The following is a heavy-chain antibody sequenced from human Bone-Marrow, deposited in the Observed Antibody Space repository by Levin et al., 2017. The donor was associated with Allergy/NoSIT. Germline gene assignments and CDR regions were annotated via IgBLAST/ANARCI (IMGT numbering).Heavy chain of an antibody. CDR3: ARLNYSDSLNLYGMDV. CDR1: GDSFTSTTPY. CDR2: INYSGTT. V-gene: IGHV4-39*01. J-gene: IGHJ6*02. Sequence: ASETLSLTCSVSGDSFTSTTPYWGWIRQPPGKGLDWIGSINYSGTTYHNPSLKSRVTVSVDTSKNQFSLRLTSVTAADTGVYYCARLNYSDSLNLYGMDVWGQGTTVTVS. D-gene: IGHD4-11*01.